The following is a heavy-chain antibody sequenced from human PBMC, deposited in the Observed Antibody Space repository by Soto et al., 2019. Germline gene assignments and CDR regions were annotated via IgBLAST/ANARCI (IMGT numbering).Heavy chain of an antibody. CDR2: IIPIFGTA. D-gene: IGHD2-2*01. CDR3: ARKTAYCSSTSCRGGGYYYYGMDV. Sequence: GASVKVSCKASGGTFSSYAISWLRQAPGQGLEWMGGIIPIFGTANYAQKFQGRVTITADESTSTAYMELSSLRSEDTAVYYCARKTAYCSSTSCRGGGYYYYGMDVWGQGTTVTVSS. V-gene: IGHV1-69*13. J-gene: IGHJ6*02. CDR1: GGTFSSYA.